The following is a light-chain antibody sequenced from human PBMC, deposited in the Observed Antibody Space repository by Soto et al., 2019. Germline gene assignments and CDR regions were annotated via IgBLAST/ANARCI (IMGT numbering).Light chain of an antibody. Sequence: QSVLTQPASVSGSPGQSITISCTGTSSDVGGFNYVSWYQQHPGKAPKLIIYEVSNRPSGVSNRFSGSKSGNTASLTISGLQAEDEGDYHCSSYTSSSTVIFGGGTKLTVL. CDR3: SSYTSSSTVI. J-gene: IGLJ2*01. CDR1: SSDVGGFNY. V-gene: IGLV2-14*01. CDR2: EVS.